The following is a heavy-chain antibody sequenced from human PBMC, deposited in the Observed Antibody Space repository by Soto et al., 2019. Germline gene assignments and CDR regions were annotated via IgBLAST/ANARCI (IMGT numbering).Heavy chain of an antibody. CDR1: GGSISSYY. J-gene: IGHJ6*03. Sequence: SETLSLTCTVSGGSISSYYWSWIRQPPGKGLEWIGYIYYSGSTNYNPSLKSRVTISVDTSKNQFSLKLSSVTAADTAVYYCARSSAEQQQLVRFLQDYYYYYMDVWGKGTTVTVSS. CDR2: IYYSGST. V-gene: IGHV4-59*08. CDR3: ARSSAEQQQLVRFLQDYYYYYMDV. D-gene: IGHD6-13*01.